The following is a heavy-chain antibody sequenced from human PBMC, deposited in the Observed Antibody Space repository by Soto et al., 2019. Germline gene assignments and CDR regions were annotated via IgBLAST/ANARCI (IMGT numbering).Heavy chain of an antibody. Sequence: ASVKVACKASGYSFTNYGVHWGRKATGQRLEWMGWINPGSGYTKYSQKVQGRVTITRDTSASTAYMELSSLRSEDTAVYYCSSRVAGLTFFYYYGQDVWGQGTTVTVSS. CDR2: INPGSGYT. CDR3: SSRVAGLTFFYYYGQDV. J-gene: IGHJ6*02. D-gene: IGHD3-3*02. CDR1: GYSFTNYG. V-gene: IGHV1-3*01.